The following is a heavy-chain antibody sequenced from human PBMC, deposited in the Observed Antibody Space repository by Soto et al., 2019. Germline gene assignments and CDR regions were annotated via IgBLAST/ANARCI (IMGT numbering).Heavy chain of an antibody. CDR2: ISGKNGNT. CDR3: ARVSSSIVVVPDYGMDV. V-gene: IGHV1-18*04. J-gene: IGHJ6*02. D-gene: IGHD2-15*01. Sequence: QVRLVQSGVEVKKPGASVKVSCKASGYTFISHGISWVRHAPGQGLEWMGWISGKNGNTNYAQKLQGRVNLTTDTSTSTAYMELRSLRSDDTAVYYCARVSSSIVVVPDYGMDVWGQGTTVTVSS. CDR1: GYTFISHG.